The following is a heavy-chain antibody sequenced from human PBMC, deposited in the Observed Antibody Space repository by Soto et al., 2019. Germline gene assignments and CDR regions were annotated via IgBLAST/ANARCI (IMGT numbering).Heavy chain of an antibody. CDR3: AKENSKAFDV. V-gene: IGHV3-23*01. CDR1: GFTFNGYA. J-gene: IGHJ3*01. CDR2: ISGGGTNT. D-gene: IGHD3-22*01. Sequence: SLRLSCAASGFTFNGYAKSWVRQAPGKGLEWVSGISGGGTNTYYADSVKGRFTISRDNSKDTLYLQMNSLRAEDTAVYFCAKENSKAFDVWGQGTMVTVSS.